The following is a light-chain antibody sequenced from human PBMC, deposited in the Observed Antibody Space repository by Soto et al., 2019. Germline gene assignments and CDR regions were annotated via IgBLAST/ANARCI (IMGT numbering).Light chain of an antibody. CDR3: MQATHFPWT. CDR1: ESLVHDNGNTD. V-gene: IGKV2-24*01. J-gene: IGKJ1*01. CDR2: QVS. Sequence: DIVMTQTALSSPVTLGQPASISCRSSESLVHDNGNTDLSWLQQRPGQPPKLLIYQVSNRFPGVPDRFSGSGAGTDFTLTISRVEVDDVAVYYCMQATHFPWTFGQGTKVEIK.